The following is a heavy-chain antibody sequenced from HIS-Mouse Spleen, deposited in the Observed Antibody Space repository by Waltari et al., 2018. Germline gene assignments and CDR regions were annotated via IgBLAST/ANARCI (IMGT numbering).Heavy chain of an antibody. D-gene: IGHD1-26*01. J-gene: IGHJ4*02. CDR3: AKDTSGSYSDY. CDR2: ISYDGSNK. CDR1: GFTFSSYG. Sequence: QVQLVESGGGVVQPGRSLRLSCAASGFTFSSYGMHWVRQAPGKGVDWWAVISYDGSNKYYADSVKGRFTISRDNSKNTLYLQMNSLRAEDTAVYYCAKDTSGSYSDYWGQGTLVTVSS. V-gene: IGHV3-30*18.